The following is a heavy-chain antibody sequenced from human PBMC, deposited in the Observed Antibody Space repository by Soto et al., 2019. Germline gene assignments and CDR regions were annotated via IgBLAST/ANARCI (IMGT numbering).Heavy chain of an antibody. D-gene: IGHD3-3*01. V-gene: IGHV1-69*13. CDR3: ARGFADFWSGYYYYYGMDV. CDR2: IIPIFGTA. CDR1: GGTFSSYS. Sequence: SVKVSCKASGGTFSSYSISWVRQAPGQGLEWMGGIIPIFGTANYAQKFQGRVTITADESTSTAYMELSSLRSEDTAVYYCARGFADFWSGYYYYYGMDVWGQGTTVTVSS. J-gene: IGHJ6*02.